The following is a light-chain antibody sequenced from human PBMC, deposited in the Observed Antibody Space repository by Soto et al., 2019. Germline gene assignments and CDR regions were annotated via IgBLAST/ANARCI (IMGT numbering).Light chain of an antibody. Sequence: QSVLTQPASVSGSPGQSITISCTGTSSDVGGYDYVSWYQQHPGKAPKLMICEVTYRPSGVSNRFSGSKSGNTASLTISGLQADDEAVYYCQSRDSSLSSSWVFGGGTQLTVL. CDR3: QSRDSSLSSSWV. J-gene: IGLJ3*02. CDR1: SSDVGGYDY. CDR2: EVT. V-gene: IGLV2-14*01.